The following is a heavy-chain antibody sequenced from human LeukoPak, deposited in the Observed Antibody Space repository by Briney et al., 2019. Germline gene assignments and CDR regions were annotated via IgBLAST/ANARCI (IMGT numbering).Heavy chain of an antibody. D-gene: IGHD1-7*01. J-gene: IGHJ4*02. CDR2: IYTSGST. CDR3: ARLAPLWNSIDY. Sequence: PSETLSLTCTVSGGSISSGSYYWSWIRQPAGKGLEWIGRIYTSGSTNYNPSLKSRVTISVDTSKNQFSLKLSSVTAADTAVYYCARLAPLWNSIDYWGQGTLVTVSS. V-gene: IGHV4-61*02. CDR1: GGSISSGSYY.